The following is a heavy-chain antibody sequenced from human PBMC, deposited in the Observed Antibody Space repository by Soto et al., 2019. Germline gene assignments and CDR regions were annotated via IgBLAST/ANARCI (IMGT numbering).Heavy chain of an antibody. CDR1: GYRFTSYW. CDR2: IYPGDSDT. Sequence: GESLKISCKGSGYRFTSYWIAWVRQMPGKGLEWMGNIYPGDSDTRYSASFQGQVTISVDKSTSAAYLQWSSQKASDTAMYYCARTQAVGDDAFDIWGQGIMVTVSS. CDR3: ARTQAVGDDAFDI. V-gene: IGHV5-51*01. J-gene: IGHJ3*02. D-gene: IGHD3-3*01.